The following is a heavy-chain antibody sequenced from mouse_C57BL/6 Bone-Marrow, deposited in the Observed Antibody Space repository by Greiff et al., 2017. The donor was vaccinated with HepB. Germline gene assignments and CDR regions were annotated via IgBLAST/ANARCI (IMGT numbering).Heavy chain of an antibody. CDR2: IHPNSGST. CDR1: GYTFTSYW. Sequence: VHLVESGAELVKPGASVKLSCKASGYTFTSYWMHWVKQRPGQGLEWIGMIHPNSGSTNYNEKFKSKATLTVDKSSSTAYMQLSSLTSEDSAVYYCAATVVATPDYWGQGTTLTVSS. V-gene: IGHV1-64*01. J-gene: IGHJ2*01. CDR3: AATVVATPDY. D-gene: IGHD1-1*01.